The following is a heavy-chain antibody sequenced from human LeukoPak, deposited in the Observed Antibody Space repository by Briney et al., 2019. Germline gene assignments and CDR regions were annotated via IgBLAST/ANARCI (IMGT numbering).Heavy chain of an antibody. Sequence: SETLSLTCTVSGDSISSSNSYWGWIRQPPGKGLEWIGRIYTSGSTNYNPSLKSRVTISVDTSKNQFSLKLSSVTAADTAVYYCASNGYGSGSSDYWGQGTLVTVSS. D-gene: IGHD3-10*01. V-gene: IGHV4-61*05. J-gene: IGHJ4*02. CDR3: ASNGYGSGSSDY. CDR2: IYTSGST. CDR1: GDSISSSNSY.